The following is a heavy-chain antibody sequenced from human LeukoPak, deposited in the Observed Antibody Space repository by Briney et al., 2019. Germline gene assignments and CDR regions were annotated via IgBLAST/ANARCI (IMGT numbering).Heavy chain of an antibody. CDR2: ISYDGSNK. Sequence: GGSLRLSCAASGFTFSSYAMHWVRPAPGKGLEWVAVISYDGSNKYYADSMKGRFTISRDKAKNSLYLQMNSLRAEDTALYYCAKGEGATTGGYYFDYWGQGTLVTVSS. J-gene: IGHJ4*02. CDR3: AKGEGATTGGYYFDY. CDR1: GFTFSSYA. V-gene: IGHV3-30-3*01. D-gene: IGHD1-26*01.